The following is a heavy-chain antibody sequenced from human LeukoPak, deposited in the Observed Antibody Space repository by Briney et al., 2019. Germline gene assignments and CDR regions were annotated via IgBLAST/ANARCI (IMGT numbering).Heavy chain of an antibody. CDR1: GFTFSSYA. CDR2: ISGSGDST. CDR3: AKGAGYGSGSYPYYFDY. D-gene: IGHD3-10*01. J-gene: IGHJ4*02. Sequence: GGSLRLSCAASGFTFSSYAMSWVRQAPGKGLEWVSAISGSGDSTYYGDSVKGRFTISRDNSKNTLYLQMNSLRAEDTAVYYCAKGAGYGSGSYPYYFDYWGQGTLVTVSS. V-gene: IGHV3-23*01.